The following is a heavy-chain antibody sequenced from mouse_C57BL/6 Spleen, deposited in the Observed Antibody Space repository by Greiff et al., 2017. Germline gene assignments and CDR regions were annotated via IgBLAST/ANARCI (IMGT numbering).Heavy chain of an antibody. Sequence: VKVVESGAELVRPGASVKLSCKASGYTFTDYYINWVKQRPGQGLEWIARIYPGSGNTYYNEKFKGKATLTAEKSSSTAYMQLSSLTSEDSAVYFCARSLYYDSAWFAYWGQGTLVTVSA. J-gene: IGHJ3*01. D-gene: IGHD2-4*01. CDR3: ARSLYYDSAWFAY. CDR2: IYPGSGNT. V-gene: IGHV1-76*01. CDR1: GYTFTDYY.